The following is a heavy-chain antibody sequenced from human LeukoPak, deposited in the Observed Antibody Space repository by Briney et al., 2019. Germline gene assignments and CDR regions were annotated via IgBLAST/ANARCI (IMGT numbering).Heavy chain of an antibody. Sequence: SETLSLTCAVSGGSISSSNWWSWVRQPPGKGLEWIGEIYHSGSTNYNPSLKSRVTISVDKSKNQFSLKLSSVTAADTAVYYCARTIVITTAIIQDYYYYGMDVWGQGTTVTVSS. J-gene: IGHJ6*02. V-gene: IGHV4-4*02. CDR2: IYHSGST. CDR1: GGSISSSNW. CDR3: ARTIVITTAIIQDYYYYGMDV. D-gene: IGHD2-21*02.